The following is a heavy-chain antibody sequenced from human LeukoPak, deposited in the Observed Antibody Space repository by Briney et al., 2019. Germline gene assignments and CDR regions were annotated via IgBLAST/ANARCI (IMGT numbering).Heavy chain of an antibody. J-gene: IGHJ4*02. CDR2: ISYDGTKK. V-gene: IGHV3-30*04. CDR3: ARAPPGSEWLSDEGGIDY. CDR1: GFTFTRHA. Sequence: PGGSLRLSCAASGFTFTRHAMHWVRQAPGKGLEWVAVISYDGTKKYYADSLKGRFTISRDNSKNTLYLQMNSLRAEDTAVVYCARAPPGSEWLSDEGGIDYWGQGTLVTVSS. D-gene: IGHD3-3*01.